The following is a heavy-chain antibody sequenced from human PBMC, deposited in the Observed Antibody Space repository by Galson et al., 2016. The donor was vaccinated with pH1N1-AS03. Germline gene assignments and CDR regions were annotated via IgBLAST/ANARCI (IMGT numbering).Heavy chain of an antibody. Sequence: SVKVSCKASGYNFVTYGITWVRQGPGQGLEWMGWINPYSTNTNYAKKVQDRVTMAADTSTTTAHLDLRNLGSDDTAVYYCARGFCSSLSCQWGPDYWGQGILVTVSS. J-gene: IGHJ4*02. CDR2: INPYSTNT. CDR1: GYNFVTYG. CDR3: ARGFCSSLSCQWGPDY. V-gene: IGHV1-18*01. D-gene: IGHD2-2*01.